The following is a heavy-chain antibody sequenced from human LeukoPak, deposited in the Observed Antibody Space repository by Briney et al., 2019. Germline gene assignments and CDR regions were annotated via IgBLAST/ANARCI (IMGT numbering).Heavy chain of an antibody. CDR1: GGSISSGDYY. V-gene: IGHV4-30-4*08. J-gene: IGHJ5*02. Sequence: SQTLSLTCTVSGGSISSGDYYWSWIRQPPGKGLEWIGEINHSGSTNYNPSLKSRVTISVDTSKNQFSLKLSSVTAADTAVYYCARRVSIAAAGTYWFDPWGQGTLVTVSS. D-gene: IGHD6-13*01. CDR2: INHSGST. CDR3: ARRVSIAAAGTYWFDP.